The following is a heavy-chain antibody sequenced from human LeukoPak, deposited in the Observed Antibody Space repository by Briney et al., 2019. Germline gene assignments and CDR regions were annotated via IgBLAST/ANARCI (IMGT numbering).Heavy chain of an antibody. V-gene: IGHV3-11*01. CDR2: ISSGGSTI. D-gene: IGHD3-10*01. Sequence: PGGSLRFSGAGSGFSFSDYYRSWIGQAPGKGLEGFSYISSGGSTIYYADSVKGRFTISRDNAKNSLYLQMNSLRAEDTAVYYCARGEGRRYYYGSVAFDIWGQGTMVTVSS. CDR1: GFSFSDYY. J-gene: IGHJ3*02. CDR3: ARGEGRRYYYGSVAFDI.